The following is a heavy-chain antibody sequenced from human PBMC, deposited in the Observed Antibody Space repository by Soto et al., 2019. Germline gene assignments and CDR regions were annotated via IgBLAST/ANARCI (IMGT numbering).Heavy chain of an antibody. CDR3: ARAPRYGSTTHYNDDY. Sequence: GGSLRLSCAASGFTFSDHYMDWVRQAPGKGLEWVSRSRNNAKGYTTEYAASVKGRFAISRDDSKNSLYLQMNSLKTEDTAVYYCARAPRYGSTTHYNDDYWGQGTLVTVSS. V-gene: IGHV3-72*01. CDR2: SRNNAKGYTT. J-gene: IGHJ4*02. CDR1: GFTFSDHY. D-gene: IGHD3-10*01.